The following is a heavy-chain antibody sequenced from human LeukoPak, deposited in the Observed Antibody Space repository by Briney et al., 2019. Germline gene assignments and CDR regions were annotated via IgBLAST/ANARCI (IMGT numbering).Heavy chain of an antibody. Sequence: ASVKVSCKASGGTFTNYAISWVRQAPGQGLEWMGGFIPMYGRGNYAQKFQGRVTITADESTSTVYMELRSLTSEDTAVYYCARGQSSLGSPYYFDYWGQGTLVTVSS. J-gene: IGHJ4*02. CDR1: GGTFTNYA. V-gene: IGHV1-69*13. D-gene: IGHD3-16*01. CDR3: ARGQSSLGSPYYFDY. CDR2: FIPMYGRG.